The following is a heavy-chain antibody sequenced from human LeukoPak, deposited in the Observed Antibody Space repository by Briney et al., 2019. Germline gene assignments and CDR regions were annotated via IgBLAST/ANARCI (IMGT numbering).Heavy chain of an antibody. D-gene: IGHD5-18*01. CDR2: IYYGGST. V-gene: IGHV4-59*01. J-gene: IGHJ6*03. CDR3: ARTRGYSYARYDYYYYMDV. Sequence: PSETLSLTCTVSGGSISSYYWSWIRQPPGKGLEWIGYIYYGGSTNYNPSLKSRVTISVDTSKNQFSLKLSSVTAADTAVYYCARTRGYSYARYDYYYYMDVWGKGTTVTVSS. CDR1: GGSISSYY.